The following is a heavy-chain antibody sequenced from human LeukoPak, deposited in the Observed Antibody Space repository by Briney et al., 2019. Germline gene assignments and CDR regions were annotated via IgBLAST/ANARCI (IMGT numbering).Heavy chain of an antibody. Sequence: GGSLRLSCAASGFTFSSFAMSWVRQAPGKGLEWVSSISGSGGSTYYADSVKGRFIISRDNSKNTLYLQMNSLRAEDTAIYYCAKEFFDSQQLVPYFDYWGQGTLVTVSS. CDR2: ISGSGGST. CDR1: GFTFSSFA. CDR3: AKEFFDSQQLVPYFDY. J-gene: IGHJ4*02. D-gene: IGHD6-13*01. V-gene: IGHV3-23*01.